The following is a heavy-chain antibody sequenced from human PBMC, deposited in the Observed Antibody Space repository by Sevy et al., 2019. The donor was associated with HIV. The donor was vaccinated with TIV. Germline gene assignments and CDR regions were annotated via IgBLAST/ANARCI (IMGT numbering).Heavy chain of an antibody. Sequence: ASVKVSCKVSGYTLTELSMHWVRQAPGKGLEWMGGFDPEDGETIYAQKFQGRVTMTEDTSTDPAYMELSSLRSEDTAVYYCATLGRNLTFGGVIAEYYFDYWGQGTLVTVSS. D-gene: IGHD3-16*02. CDR1: GYTLTELS. CDR2: FDPEDGET. V-gene: IGHV1-24*01. CDR3: ATLGRNLTFGGVIAEYYFDY. J-gene: IGHJ4*02.